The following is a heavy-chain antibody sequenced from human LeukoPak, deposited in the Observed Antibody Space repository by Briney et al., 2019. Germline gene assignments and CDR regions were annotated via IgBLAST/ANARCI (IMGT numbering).Heavy chain of an antibody. D-gene: IGHD3-22*01. CDR2: INHSGST. Sequence: PSETLSRTCAVYGGSFSGYYWSWIRQPPGKGLEWIGEINHSGSTNYNPSLKSRVTISVDTSKNQFSLKLSSVTAADTAVYYCARARKVRVIVVVIHVPTYFDYWGQGTLVTVSS. CDR3: ARARKVRVIVVVIHVPTYFDY. J-gene: IGHJ4*02. CDR1: GGSFSGYY. V-gene: IGHV4-34*01.